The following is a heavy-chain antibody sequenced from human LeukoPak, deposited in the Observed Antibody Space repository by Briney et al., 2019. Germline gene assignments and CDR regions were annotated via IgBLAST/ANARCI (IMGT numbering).Heavy chain of an antibody. CDR1: GGSISSGGYS. Sequence: SQTLSLTCAVSGGSISSGGYSWSWIRQPPGKGLEWIGYIYHSGSTYYNPSLKSRVTISVDRSKNQFSLKLSSVTAADRAVYYCARESSGYSSSWYGSAFDIWGQGTMVTVSS. CDR3: ARESSGYSSSWYGSAFDI. J-gene: IGHJ3*02. D-gene: IGHD6-13*01. V-gene: IGHV4-30-2*01. CDR2: IYHSGST.